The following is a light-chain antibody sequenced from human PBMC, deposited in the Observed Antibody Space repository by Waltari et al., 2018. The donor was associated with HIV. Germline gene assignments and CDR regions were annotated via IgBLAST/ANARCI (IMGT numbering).Light chain of an antibody. Sequence: QSALTQPRSVSGSPAQSVTISCTGTSTDVGGYNYVSWYQQHPCKVPKLLIYDVSKRPSGVPDRFSGSKSGNTASRTISGLQAEDEADYYCCAYAGSYTWVFGGGTKLTVL. CDR3: CAYAGSYTWV. CDR2: DVS. J-gene: IGLJ3*02. V-gene: IGLV2-11*01. CDR1: STDVGGYNY.